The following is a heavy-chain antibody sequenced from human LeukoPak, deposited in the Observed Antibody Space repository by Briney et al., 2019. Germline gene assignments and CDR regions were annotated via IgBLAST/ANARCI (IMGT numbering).Heavy chain of an antibody. Sequence: ASVKVSCKASGYTFTSYGISWVRQAPGQGLEWMGWISAYNGNTNYAQKLQGRVTMTTDTSTSTVYMELRSLRSDDTAVYYCARGKYCGGDCYSGYYMDVWGKGTTVTVSS. V-gene: IGHV1-18*01. CDR1: GYTFTSYG. J-gene: IGHJ6*03. CDR2: ISAYNGNT. D-gene: IGHD2-21*02. CDR3: ARGKYCGGDCYSGYYMDV.